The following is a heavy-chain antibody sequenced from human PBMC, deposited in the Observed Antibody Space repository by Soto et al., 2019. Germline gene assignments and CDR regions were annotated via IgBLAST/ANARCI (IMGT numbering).Heavy chain of an antibody. CDR2: ISAYNGNT. D-gene: IGHD3-22*01. Sequence: ASVKVSCKASGYTFTSYGISWVRQAPGQGLEWMGWISAYNGNTNYAQKLQGRVTMTTDTSTSTAYMELRSLRSDDTAVFYCAREDQYYDSSGPMYYFDYWGQGTLVTVSS. CDR3: AREDQYYDSSGPMYYFDY. J-gene: IGHJ4*02. V-gene: IGHV1-18*01. CDR1: GYTFTSYG.